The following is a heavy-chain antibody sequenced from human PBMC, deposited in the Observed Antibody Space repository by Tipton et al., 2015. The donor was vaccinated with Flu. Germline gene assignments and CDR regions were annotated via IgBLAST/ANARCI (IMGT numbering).Heavy chain of an antibody. Sequence: SLRLSCEASGFTLSTYWMSWVRQAPGKGLEWVANINQDGSEKYSVDYVKGRFTISRDNAKNSLYLQMNSLRTEDSAVYYCARPREVSTPKQPEFDSWGQGTPVTVSS. J-gene: IGHJ4*02. CDR1: GFTLSTYW. D-gene: IGHD1/OR15-1a*01. V-gene: IGHV3-7*03. CDR2: INQDGSEK. CDR3: ARPREVSTPKQPEFDS.